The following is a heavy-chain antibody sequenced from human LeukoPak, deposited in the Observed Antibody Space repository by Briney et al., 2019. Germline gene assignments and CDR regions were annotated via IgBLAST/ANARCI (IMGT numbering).Heavy chain of an antibody. CDR2: ISGSGGST. D-gene: IGHD6-13*01. CDR1: GFTFSSYA. J-gene: IGHJ6*02. V-gene: IGHV3-23*01. Sequence: PGGSLRLSCAASGFTFSSYAMSWVRQAPGKGLEWVSAISGSGGSTYYADSVKGRFTISRDNSKNTLYLQMNSLRAEDTAVYYCATHEQQLAKYGGYYYYYGMDVWGQGTTVTVSS. CDR3: ATHEQQLAKYGGYYYYYGMDV.